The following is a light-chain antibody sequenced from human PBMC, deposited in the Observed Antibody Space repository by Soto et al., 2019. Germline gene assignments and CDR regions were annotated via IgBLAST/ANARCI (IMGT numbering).Light chain of an antibody. CDR2: AAS. CDR1: QGISSY. Sequence: DIQLTQSPSFLSACVGDGGSITCLASQGISSYLAWYQQKPGKAPKLLIYAASTLQSGVPSRFIGSGSGTEFTLTSSSLQPEDFATYSCQQLNSYLLSFGQGTRLEIK. J-gene: IGKJ5*01. V-gene: IGKV1-9*01. CDR3: QQLNSYLLS.